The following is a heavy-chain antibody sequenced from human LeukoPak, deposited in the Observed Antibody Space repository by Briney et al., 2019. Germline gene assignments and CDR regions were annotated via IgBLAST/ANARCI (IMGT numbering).Heavy chain of an antibody. Sequence: GGSLRLSCAVSGFTFSNYWMSWVRQAPGKGLEWVANIKEDGSEIHYVDSVKGRFTISRDNAKNSLYLQMNSLRAEDTAVYYCARAPPMYYYDSSGYSSGIDNWGQGALVTVSS. D-gene: IGHD3-22*01. CDR1: GFTFSNYW. CDR3: ARAPPMYYYDSSGYSSGIDN. V-gene: IGHV3-7*01. CDR2: IKEDGSEI. J-gene: IGHJ4*02.